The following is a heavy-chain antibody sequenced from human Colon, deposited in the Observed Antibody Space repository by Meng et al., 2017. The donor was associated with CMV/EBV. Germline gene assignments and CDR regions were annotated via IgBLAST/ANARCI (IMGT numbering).Heavy chain of an antibody. Sequence: HVWLMQSWARVKTPGASVNVSCKASGYTFTGYFMYWVRQAPGQGLEWLGVINPITGGTNYAQKFQGRVTMTRDTSMNTAYMELSRLRSDDTAVYYCASLSGGDFDYWGQGTLVTVSS. CDR1: GYTFTGYF. D-gene: IGHD1-26*01. J-gene: IGHJ4*02. V-gene: IGHV1-2*02. CDR2: INPITGGT. CDR3: ASLSGGDFDY.